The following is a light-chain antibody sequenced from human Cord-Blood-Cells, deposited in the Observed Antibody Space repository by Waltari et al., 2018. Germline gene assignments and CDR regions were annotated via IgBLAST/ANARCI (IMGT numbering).Light chain of an antibody. CDR1: SSDVGGYNY. J-gene: IGLJ3*02. CDR2: EVS. CDR3: SSYTSSSTWV. Sequence: SPGQSITISCTGTSSDVGGYNYVSWYQQHPGKAPKLMIYEVSNRPSGVSNRFSGSKSGNTAALTVSGLQAEDEADYYCSSYTSSSTWVFGGGTKLTVL. V-gene: IGLV2-14*01.